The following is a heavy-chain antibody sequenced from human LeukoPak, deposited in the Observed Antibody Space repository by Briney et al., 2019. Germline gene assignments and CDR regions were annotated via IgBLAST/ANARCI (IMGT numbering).Heavy chain of an antibody. J-gene: IGHJ4*02. CDR2: INPNSGGT. D-gene: IGHD3-9*01. CDR3: ARGYDILTGYYSFDY. CDR1: GYTFTGYY. Sequence: ASVKVSCKASGYTFTGYYMHWVRQAPGQGLEWMGWINPNSGGTNYAQKSQGRVTMTSDTSISTAYMELSRLRSDDTAVYYCARGYDILTGYYSFDYWGQGTLVTVSS. V-gene: IGHV1-2*02.